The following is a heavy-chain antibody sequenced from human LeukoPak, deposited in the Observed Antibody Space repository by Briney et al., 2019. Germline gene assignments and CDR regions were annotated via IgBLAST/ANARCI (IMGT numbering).Heavy chain of an antibody. CDR3: AREGRYRSCWDNNFDL. CDR2: IYYSGSP. V-gene: IGHV4-59*01. Sequence: SDTLSLTCTVSGGSISRYYWSWIRQPPGKGLEWIGYIYYSGSPNYHPSLKSRVNIAVDTSKNQFSLKLSSVTAADTAVYYCAREGRYRSCWDNNFDLWGRGTLVTVSS. CDR1: GGSISRYY. D-gene: IGHD6-19*01. J-gene: IGHJ2*01.